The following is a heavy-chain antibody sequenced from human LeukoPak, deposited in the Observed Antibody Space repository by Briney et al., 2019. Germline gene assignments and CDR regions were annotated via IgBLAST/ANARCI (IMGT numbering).Heavy chain of an antibody. Sequence: GGSLRLSCAASGFTFSSYTMNWVRQAPGKGLGWVSTISPSSSYIYYADSVKGRFTISRDNAKNSLYLQMNSLRPEDTAVYYCARDPVVPDDGYYFDYWGQGTLVTVSS. CDR1: GFTFSSYT. J-gene: IGHJ4*02. D-gene: IGHD2-2*01. CDR2: ISPSSSYI. V-gene: IGHV3-21*01. CDR3: ARDPVVPDDGYYFDY.